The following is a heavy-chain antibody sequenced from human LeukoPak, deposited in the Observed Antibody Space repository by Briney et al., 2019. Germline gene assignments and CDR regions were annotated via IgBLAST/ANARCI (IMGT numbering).Heavy chain of an antibody. D-gene: IGHD4-23*01. J-gene: IGHJ4*02. CDR3: ARGRPSLSDYGGNPEVGLFDH. Sequence: PGGSLRLSCAASGIIFSNYWMHWVRQAPGKGLVWVSRINRDGSSTNYADSVKGRFSISRDNSKNTVYLQMNSLRADDTAVYYCARGRPSLSDYGGNPEVGLFDHWGQGTLVTVSS. V-gene: IGHV3-74*01. CDR2: INRDGSST. CDR1: GIIFSNYW.